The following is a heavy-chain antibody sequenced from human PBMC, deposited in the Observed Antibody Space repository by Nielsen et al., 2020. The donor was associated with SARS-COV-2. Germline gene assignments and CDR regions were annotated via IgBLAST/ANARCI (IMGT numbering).Heavy chain of an antibody. J-gene: IGHJ6*04. D-gene: IGHD2-2*02. CDR2: IFSDGST. CDR3: ARIIIQCSSTHCYTLGGMDV. Sequence: GESLKISCAASGFIVSKNYMNWVRQAPGKGLEWVSVIFSDGSTYYADSVKGRFTISRDTSRNTLFLQMNSLRDEDTGVYYCARIIIQCSSTHCYTLGGMDVWGKGTTVTVSS. CDR1: GFIVSKNY. V-gene: IGHV3-66*01.